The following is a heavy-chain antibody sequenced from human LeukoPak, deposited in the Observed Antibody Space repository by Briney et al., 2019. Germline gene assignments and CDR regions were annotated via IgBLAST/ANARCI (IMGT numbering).Heavy chain of an antibody. J-gene: IGHJ4*02. V-gene: IGHV3-21*01. CDR1: GFTFSSYS. Sequence: PGGSLRLSCAASGFTFSSYSMIWVRQAPGKGLEWVSSISTSSSYIYYADSVKGRFAITRDNAKNSLYLLMNNLRAEDTAVFYCARTTGSHFDYWGQGTLVTISS. CDR3: ARTTGSHFDY. D-gene: IGHD1-1*01. CDR2: ISTSSSYI.